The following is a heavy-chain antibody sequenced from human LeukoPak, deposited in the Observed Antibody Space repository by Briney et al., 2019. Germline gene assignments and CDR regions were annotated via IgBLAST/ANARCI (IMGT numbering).Heavy chain of an antibody. D-gene: IGHD6-13*01. V-gene: IGHV4-59*01. Sequence: SETLSLTCTVSGGSISSYYWSWIRQPPGKGLEWIGYIYYSGSTNYNPSLKSRVTISVDTSKNQFSLKLSSVTAADTAVYHCARDQSVSSSWQSYYYYGMDVWGKGTTVTVSS. CDR2: IYYSGST. CDR1: GGSISSYY. J-gene: IGHJ6*04. CDR3: ARDQSVSSSWQSYYYYGMDV.